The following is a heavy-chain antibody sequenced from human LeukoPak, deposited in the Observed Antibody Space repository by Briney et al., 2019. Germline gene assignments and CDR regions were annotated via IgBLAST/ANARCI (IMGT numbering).Heavy chain of an antibody. V-gene: IGHV4-39*01. CDR2: IYHSGRT. CDR1: GDSVSRSDSY. J-gene: IGHJ1*01. CDR3: ARRRYYDGSGYLE. Sequence: EPSETLSLTCSVSGDSVSRSDSYWDWIRQPPGEGLEWVGTIYHSGRTYYSPSLKSRVTMSVDPSNNQFSLNLRSVTAADTAVYYCARRRYYDGSGYLEWGQGTLLSVSS. D-gene: IGHD3-22*01.